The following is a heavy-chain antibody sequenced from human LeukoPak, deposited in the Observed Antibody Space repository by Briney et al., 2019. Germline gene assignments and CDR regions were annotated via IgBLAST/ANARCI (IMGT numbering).Heavy chain of an antibody. V-gene: IGHV1-18*01. J-gene: IGHJ4*02. CDR1: GYTFTSYG. Sequence: ASVKVSCKASGYTFTSYGISWVRQAPGQGLEWMGWISAYNGNTNYAQKLQGRVTMTTDTSTSTAYMELRSLRSDDTAVYYCATDLGLYNWNYVLDYWGQGTLVTVSS. D-gene: IGHD1-7*01. CDR3: ATDLGLYNWNYVLDY. CDR2: ISAYNGNT.